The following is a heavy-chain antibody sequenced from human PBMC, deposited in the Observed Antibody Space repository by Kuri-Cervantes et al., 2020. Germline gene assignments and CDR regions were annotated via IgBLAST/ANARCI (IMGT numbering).Heavy chain of an antibody. J-gene: IGHJ6*03. V-gene: IGHV4-34*01. D-gene: IGHD2-21*01. CDR3: ARLPSSYIIASPKFYLDV. CDR1: GGSFSGYY. CDR2: INHSGST. Sequence: SQTLSLTCAVYGGSFSGYYWSWIRQPPGKGLEWIGEINHSGSTYYTPSLKSRVTISLDTSKNQYSLNLSSVTAADTAVYYCARLPSSYIIASPKFYLDVWGKGTTVTVSS.